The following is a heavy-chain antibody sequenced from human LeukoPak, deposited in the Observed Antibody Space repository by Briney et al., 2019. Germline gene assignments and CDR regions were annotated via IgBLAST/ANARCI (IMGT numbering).Heavy chain of an antibody. J-gene: IGHJ4*02. D-gene: IGHD2-2*01. Sequence: ASVMVSCKVSGYTSPFYGITWERQAPGQGLEWMGWINPNSGGTNYAQKFQGRVTMTRDTSISTAYMELSRLRSDDTAVYYCASHYCSSTSCQKTSPEYYFDYWGQGTLVTVSS. CDR3: ASHYCSSTSCQKTSPEYYFDY. V-gene: IGHV1-2*02. CDR2: INPNSGGT. CDR1: GYTSPFYG.